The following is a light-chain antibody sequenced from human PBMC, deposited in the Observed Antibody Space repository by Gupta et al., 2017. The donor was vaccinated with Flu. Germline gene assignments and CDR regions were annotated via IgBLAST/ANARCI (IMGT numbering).Light chain of an antibody. CDR1: QDIKKF. V-gene: IGKV1-33*01. Sequence: DIQMTQSPSSLSASVGDRVTITCRASQDIKKFLNWFQQKPGQAPKLLVHGASNLQTGVPSRFSGLGSGTDFNLTIAGLLPEDVATYFCLQYDLLPYTVGLGTKLE. CDR2: GAS. CDR3: LQYDLLPYT. J-gene: IGKJ2*01.